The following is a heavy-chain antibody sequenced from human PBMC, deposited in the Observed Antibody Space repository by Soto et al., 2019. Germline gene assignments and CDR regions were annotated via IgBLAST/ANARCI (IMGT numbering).Heavy chain of an antibody. J-gene: IGHJ4*02. V-gene: IGHV1-69*04. CDR3: ARDRRRSLMDGLNGSGSYYMAY. D-gene: IGHD3-10*01. Sequence: GASVKVSCKASGGTFSSYTISWVRQAPGQGLEWMGRIIPILGIASYAQKFQGRVTITADKSTSTAYMELSSLRSEDTAVYYCARDRRRSLMDGLNGSGSYYMAYWGQGTLVTVSS. CDR1: GGTFSSYT. CDR2: IIPILGIA.